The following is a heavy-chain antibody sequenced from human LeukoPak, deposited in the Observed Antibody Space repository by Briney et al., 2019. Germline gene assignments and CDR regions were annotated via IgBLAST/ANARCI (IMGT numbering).Heavy chain of an antibody. CDR3: ARGRRGYDSSGYYPEYFQH. V-gene: IGHV4-34*01. CDR2: INRSGST. CDR1: GGSFSDYY. D-gene: IGHD3-22*01. Sequence: PSETLSLTCAVYGGSFSDYYWSWIRQPPGMGLEWIGEINRSGSTTYNPSLKSRVTISVDTSKNQFSLKLSSVTAADTAVYYCARGRRGYDSSGYYPEYFQHWGQGTLVTVSS. J-gene: IGHJ1*01.